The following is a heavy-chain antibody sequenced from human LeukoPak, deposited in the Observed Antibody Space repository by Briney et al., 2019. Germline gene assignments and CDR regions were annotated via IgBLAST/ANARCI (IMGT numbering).Heavy chain of an antibody. CDR3: ARVNYYDSSGYYYAAFDI. CDR1: GGTFSSYA. CDR2: IIPIFGTA. D-gene: IGHD3-22*01. Sequence: SVKASCKASGGTFSSYAISWVRQAPGQGLEWMGGIIPIFGTANYAQKFQGRVTITADESTSTAYMELSSLRSEDTAVYYCARVNYYDSSGYYYAAFDIWGQGTMVTVSS. V-gene: IGHV1-69*13. J-gene: IGHJ3*02.